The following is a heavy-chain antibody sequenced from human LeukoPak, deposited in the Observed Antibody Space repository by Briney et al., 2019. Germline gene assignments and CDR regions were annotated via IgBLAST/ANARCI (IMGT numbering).Heavy chain of an antibody. CDR3: ARLDGYNLDY. V-gene: IGHV4-59*12. Sequence: SETLSLTCAVSGDSISNYYWSWIRQPPGKGLEWIGYIYYSGSTNYNPSLKSRVTISVDTSKNQFSLKLSSVTAADTAVYYCARLDGYNLDYWGQGTLVTVSS. D-gene: IGHD5-24*01. CDR1: GDSISNYY. J-gene: IGHJ4*02. CDR2: IYYSGST.